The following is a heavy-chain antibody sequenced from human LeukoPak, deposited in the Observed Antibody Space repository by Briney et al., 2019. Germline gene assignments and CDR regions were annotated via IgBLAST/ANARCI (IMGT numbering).Heavy chain of an antibody. D-gene: IGHD3-3*01. CDR3: ARDIRKFWSGSTYYYGMDV. V-gene: IGHV3-30-3*01. Sequence: GRSLRLSCAASGFTFSSYAMHWVRQAPGKGLEWVAVISYDGSNKYYADSVKGRFTISRDNSKNTLYPQMNSLRAEDTAVYYCARDIRKFWSGSTYYYGMDVWGQGTTVTVSS. J-gene: IGHJ6*02. CDR2: ISYDGSNK. CDR1: GFTFSSYA.